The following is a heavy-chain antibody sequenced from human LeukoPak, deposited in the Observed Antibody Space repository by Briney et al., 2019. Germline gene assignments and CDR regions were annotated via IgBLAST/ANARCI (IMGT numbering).Heavy chain of an antibody. CDR2: IYTSGST. D-gene: IGHD3-22*01. J-gene: IGHJ4*02. CDR1: GGSIISGTYY. V-gene: IGHV4-61*02. CDR3: ARNNYDSSGSVYYFDY. Sequence: SETLSLTCTVSGGSIISGTYYWNWIRQPAGKGLEWIGRIYTSGSTNYNPSLKSRVTISVDTSKNQFSLKLSSVTAADTAVYYCARNNYDSSGSVYYFDYWGQGTLVTVSS.